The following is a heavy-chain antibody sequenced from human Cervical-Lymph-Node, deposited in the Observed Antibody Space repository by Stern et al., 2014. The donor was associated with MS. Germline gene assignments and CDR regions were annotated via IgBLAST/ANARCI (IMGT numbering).Heavy chain of an antibody. J-gene: IGHJ5*02. D-gene: IGHD5-18*01. CDR1: GDSITSGGYY. CDR3: ARDWSGTSIHLAPAYGGHIRFDP. CDR2: IYYSGAT. Sequence: QVQLQESGPGLVKPSQTLSLTCTVSGDSITSGGYYWSWIRQHPGRGLEWIGYIYYSGATFYNPSLKSRVTISLDTSQNQFSLRLSSVTAADTAIYYCARDWSGTSIHLAPAYGGHIRFDPWGQGILVTVSS. V-gene: IGHV4-31*03.